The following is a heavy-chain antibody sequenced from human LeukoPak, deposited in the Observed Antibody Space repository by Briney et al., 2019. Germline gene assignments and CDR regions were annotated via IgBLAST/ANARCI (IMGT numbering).Heavy chain of an antibody. Sequence: PGGSLRLSCAASGFTFSSYSMNWVRQAPGKGLEWVSSISSSGSFISYAASSKGRFTISRDNAKNSLYLQMNSLRAEDTAVYYCARGLDGSKVDYWGQGTLVTVSS. CDR1: GFTFSSYS. CDR2: ISSSGSFI. V-gene: IGHV3-21*01. J-gene: IGHJ4*02. D-gene: IGHD5-24*01. CDR3: ARGLDGSKVDY.